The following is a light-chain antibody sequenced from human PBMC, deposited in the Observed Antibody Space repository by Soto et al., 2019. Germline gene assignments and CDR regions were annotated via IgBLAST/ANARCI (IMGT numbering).Light chain of an antibody. CDR2: SSS. Sequence: DIQMTQSPSSLSAYVGDRVTITCRASQSISVYLNWYQQKPGKAPNLLIYSSSSLESGVPSRFSGSGSGTDFTLTISSLQPEDFATYFCQQSYSRPLAFGQGTKVEI. V-gene: IGKV1-39*01. CDR1: QSISVY. CDR3: QQSYSRPLA. J-gene: IGKJ1*01.